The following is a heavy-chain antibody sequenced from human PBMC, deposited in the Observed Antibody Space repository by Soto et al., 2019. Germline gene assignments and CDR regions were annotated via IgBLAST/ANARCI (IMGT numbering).Heavy chain of an antibody. J-gene: IGHJ4*02. CDR2: IYHSGST. Sequence: TLSLTCAVXGGSISSGGYSWSWIRQPPGKGLEWIGYIYHSGSTYYNPSLKSRVTISVDRSKNQFSLKLSSVTAADTAVYYCARGSPPNRGPAAILWGQGTLVTVSS. CDR1: GGSISSGGYS. V-gene: IGHV4-30-2*01. D-gene: IGHD2-2*01. CDR3: ARGSPPNRGPAAIL.